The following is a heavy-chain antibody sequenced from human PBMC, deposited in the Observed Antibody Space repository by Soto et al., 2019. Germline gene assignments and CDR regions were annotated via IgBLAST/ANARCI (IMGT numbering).Heavy chain of an antibody. J-gene: IGHJ4*02. CDR3: ARHIIAAAGTFYFDY. CDR1: GGSFSGYY. D-gene: IGHD6-13*01. V-gene: IGHV4-34*01. Sequence: SETLSLTCAVYGGSFSGYYWSWIRQPPGKGLEWIGEINHSGSTNYNPSLKSRVTISVDTSKNQFSLKLSSVTAADTAVYYCARHIIAAAGTFYFDYWGQGTQVTVSS. CDR2: INHSGST.